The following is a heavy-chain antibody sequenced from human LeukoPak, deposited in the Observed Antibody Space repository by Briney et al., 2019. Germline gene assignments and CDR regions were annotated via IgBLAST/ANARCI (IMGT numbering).Heavy chain of an antibody. D-gene: IGHD3-10*01. CDR1: GFTFSSYV. CDR3: AKGNYYGSSGLGSTSFDY. V-gene: IGHV3-23*01. Sequence: GGSLRLSCAASGFTFSSYVMSWVRQAPGKGLEWVSAISGSGDNTYYADSVKGRFTISRDNSKNTLYLQMNSLRAEDTALYYWAKGNYYGSSGLGSTSFDYWGQGTLATVSS. CDR2: ISGSGDNT. J-gene: IGHJ4*02.